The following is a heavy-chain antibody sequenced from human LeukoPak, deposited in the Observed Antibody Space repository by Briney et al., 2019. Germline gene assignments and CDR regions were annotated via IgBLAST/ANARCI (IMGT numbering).Heavy chain of an antibody. CDR3: ARDESTSILWW. CDR2: INPSGGST. V-gene: IGHV1-46*01. Sequence: GASVKVSCKASGYTFINYYMHWVRQAPGQGLEWMGIINPSGGSTSYAQKFQGRDTMTRDTSTSTVYMELSSLRSEDTAVYYCARDESTSILWWWGQGTLVTVSS. J-gene: IGHJ1*01. CDR1: GYTFINYY. D-gene: IGHD2-21*01.